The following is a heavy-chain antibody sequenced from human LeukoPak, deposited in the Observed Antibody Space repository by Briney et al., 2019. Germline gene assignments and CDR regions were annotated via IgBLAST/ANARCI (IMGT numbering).Heavy chain of an antibody. CDR3: ARANYPEAYYDSSGSPYY. D-gene: IGHD3-22*01. CDR1: GYTFTSYG. CDR2: ISAYNGNT. J-gene: IGHJ4*02. Sequence: GASVKVSCKASGYTFTSYGISWVRQAPGQGLEWMGWISAYNGNTNYAQKLQGRVTMTTDTSTSTAYMELRSLRSDDTAVYYCARANYPEAYYDSSGSPYYWGQGTLVTVSS. V-gene: IGHV1-18*01.